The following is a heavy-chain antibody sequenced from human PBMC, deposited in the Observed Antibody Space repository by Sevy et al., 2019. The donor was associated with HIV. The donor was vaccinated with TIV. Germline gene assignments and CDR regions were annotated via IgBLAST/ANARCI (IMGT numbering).Heavy chain of an antibody. D-gene: IGHD1-7*01. V-gene: IGHV3-7*01. J-gene: IGHJ6*02. CDR2: IKHDGSVT. CDR1: GFTFSNYW. CDR3: ARGGPLVDGTLIPWGTDV. Sequence: GGSLRLSCAASGFTFSNYWMNLVRHAPGKGLEWVANIKHDGSVTYYADSVKGRFTLSRDDIKNSLSLQMNSLRAEDTAVYYCARGGPLVDGTLIPWGTDVWGQGTTVTVSS.